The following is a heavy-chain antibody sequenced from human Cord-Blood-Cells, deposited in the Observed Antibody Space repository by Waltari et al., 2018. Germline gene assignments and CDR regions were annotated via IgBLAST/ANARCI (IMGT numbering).Heavy chain of an antibody. Sequence: EVQLVESGGGLVQPGGSLRLACAASGFTFRSYWMSWVRQAPGEGVEWVANIRQEGSEKYYADSVKVRHTIARDTAKTSLYLQMNSLSAEDTAVYYCAGSGRYDAFDIWGQGTMVTVSS. D-gene: IGHD3-10*01. J-gene: IGHJ3*02. CDR1: GFTFRSYW. V-gene: IGHV3-7*01. CDR2: IRQEGSEK. CDR3: AGSGRYDAFDI.